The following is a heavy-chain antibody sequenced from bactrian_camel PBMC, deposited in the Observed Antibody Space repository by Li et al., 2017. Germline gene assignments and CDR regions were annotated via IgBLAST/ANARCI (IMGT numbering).Heavy chain of an antibody. CDR2: VNSEGGTT. V-gene: IGHV3S45*01. CDR3: AKDRQYSGDWVWEYDY. Sequence: HVQLVESGGGSVQAGGSLKLSCFASGYRFGSCEMGWYRQAPGKGLEWVSSVNSEGGTTALADSVKGRFTISRDNAKNTLYLQLNSLKREDTAMYFCAKDRQYSGDWVWEYDYWGQGTQVTVS. D-gene: IGHD2*01. J-gene: IGHJ4*01. CDR1: GYRFGSCE.